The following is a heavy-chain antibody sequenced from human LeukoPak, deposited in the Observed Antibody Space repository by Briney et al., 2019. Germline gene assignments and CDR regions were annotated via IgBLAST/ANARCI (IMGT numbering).Heavy chain of an antibody. CDR2: ITWNSGII. CDR1: GFNFDRYA. J-gene: IGHJ4*02. Sequence: AGGSLRLSCAASGFNFDRYAMHWVRQAPGKGLEWVSGITWNSGIIDYVDSVEGRFTISRDNSKNTLNLQMNSLRPEDTAVYYCARDRPVGVPIAISYDLDSWGQGTLVSVSS. CDR3: ARDRPVGVPIAISYDLDS. V-gene: IGHV3-9*01. D-gene: IGHD2-2*02.